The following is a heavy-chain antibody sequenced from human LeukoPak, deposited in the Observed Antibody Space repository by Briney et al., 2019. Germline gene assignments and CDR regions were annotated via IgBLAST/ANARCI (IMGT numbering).Heavy chain of an antibody. D-gene: IGHD1-26*01. CDR1: GFTFSSYW. CDR3: ARDSGSYLQPTDF. V-gene: IGHV3-74*01. CDR2: INTDGSST. Sequence: PGGSLRLPCAASGFTFSSYWMHWVRQAPGKGLLWVSRINTDGSSTNFADSVKGRFTVSRDNSRNTLYLQMNSLRADDTALYHCARDSGSYLQPTDFWGHGTLVTVSS. J-gene: IGHJ4*01.